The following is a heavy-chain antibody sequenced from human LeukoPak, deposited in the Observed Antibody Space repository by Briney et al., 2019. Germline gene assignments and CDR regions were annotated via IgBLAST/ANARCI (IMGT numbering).Heavy chain of an antibody. CDR2: IYSSGST. D-gene: IGHD2-2*03. V-gene: IGHV4-4*07. J-gene: IGHJ3*02. Sequence: PSETLSFTCSVSGGSINSYYWSWIRQPAGKGLEWIGRIYSSGSTNYNPSLKSRVTMSVDTSKNQFSLKLSSVTAADTAVYYCARYGSTVFDIWGRGTMVTVSS. CDR1: GGSINSYY. CDR3: ARYGSTVFDI.